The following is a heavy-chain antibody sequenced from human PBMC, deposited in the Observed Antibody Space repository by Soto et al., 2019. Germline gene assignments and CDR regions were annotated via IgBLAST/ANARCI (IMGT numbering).Heavy chain of an antibody. J-gene: IGHJ6*02. CDR1: GYTFTSYG. CDR2: ISAYNGNT. CDR3: ARGDYYDSSGYGYGMDV. V-gene: IGHV1-18*04. D-gene: IGHD3-22*01. Sequence: ASVKVSCKASGYTFTSYGISWVRQAPGRGLEWMGWISAYNGNTNYAQKLQGRVTMTRNTSISTAYMELSSLRSEDTAVYYCARGDYYDSSGYGYGMDVRGQGTTVTVSS.